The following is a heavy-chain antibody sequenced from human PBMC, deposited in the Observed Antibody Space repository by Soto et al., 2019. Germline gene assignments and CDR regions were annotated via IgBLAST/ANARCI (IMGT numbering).Heavy chain of an antibody. Sequence: PGESLKISCKGSGYSFTSYWIGWVHQMPGKGLEWMGTIYPGDSDTRYSPSFQGQVTISADKSISTAYLQWSSLKASDTAMYYCARTAAAGKNYYGIDVWGQGTTVTVSS. J-gene: IGHJ6*02. V-gene: IGHV5-51*07. CDR3: ARTAAAGKNYYGIDV. D-gene: IGHD6-13*01. CDR2: IYPGDSDT. CDR1: GYSFTSYW.